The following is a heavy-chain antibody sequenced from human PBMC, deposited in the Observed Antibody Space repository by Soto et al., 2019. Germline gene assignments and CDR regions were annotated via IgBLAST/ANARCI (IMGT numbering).Heavy chain of an antibody. CDR1: GLTFSSSA. Sequence: GGSLRLSCTASGLTFSSSAMSWVRQAPGKGLEWVSISSASGGSTYHADSVKGRFSISRDNSKNTLYLQMTRLRTEDTAVYYCAKDGQWLDVHFDYWGQGALVTVSS. CDR2: SSASGGST. D-gene: IGHD6-19*01. J-gene: IGHJ4*02. CDR3: AKDGQWLDVHFDY. V-gene: IGHV3-23*01.